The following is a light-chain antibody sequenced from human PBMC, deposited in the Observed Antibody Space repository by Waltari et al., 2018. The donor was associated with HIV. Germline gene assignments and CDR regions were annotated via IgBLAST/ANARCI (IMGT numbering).Light chain of an antibody. V-gene: IGLV2-14*01. CDR1: VVHSGPEIY. Sequence: QSALAQPASVSGSPGQSITISCAGAVVHSGPEIYVSWYQQHPGRAPRRIIYMPSRRPSGGSDRFSGSSAGMSATLTISGLQSDDEAHYYCSSYSTITSLFVFGTGTRVTVL. CDR2: MPS. CDR3: SSYSTITSLFV. J-gene: IGLJ1*01.